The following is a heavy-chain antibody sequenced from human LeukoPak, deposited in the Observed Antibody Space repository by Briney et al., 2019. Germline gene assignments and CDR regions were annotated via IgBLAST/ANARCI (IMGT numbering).Heavy chain of an antibody. D-gene: IGHD2-2*01. CDR2: IKSKTDGGTT. J-gene: IGHJ3*02. CDR1: GFTFSNAW. V-gene: IGHV3-15*01. CDR3: TTGTTDIVVVPAAPSAFDI. Sequence: GGSLRLSCAASGFTFSNAWMSWVRQAPGKGLEWVGRIKSKTDGGTTDYAAPVKGRFTISRDDSKNTLYLQMDSLKTEDTAVYYCTTGTTDIVVVPAAPSAFDIWGQGTMVTVSS.